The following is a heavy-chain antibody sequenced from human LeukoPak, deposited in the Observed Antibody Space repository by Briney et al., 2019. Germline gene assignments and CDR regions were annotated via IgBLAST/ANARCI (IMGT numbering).Heavy chain of an antibody. J-gene: IGHJ5*02. CDR2: IYYSGST. CDR1: GGSISSYY. CDR3: ASLPSGSYSNWFDP. D-gene: IGHD3-10*01. Sequence: SETLSLTCTVSGGSISSYYWSWIRQPPGKGLEWIGYIYYSGSTNYNPSLKSRVTISVDTSKNQFSLRLRSVPAADTAVYYCASLPSGSYSNWFDPWGQGTLVTVSS. V-gene: IGHV4-59*01.